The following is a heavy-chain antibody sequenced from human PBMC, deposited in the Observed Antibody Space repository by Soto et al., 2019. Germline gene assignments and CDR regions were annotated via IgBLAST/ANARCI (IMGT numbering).Heavy chain of an antibody. CDR3: ARVGQNYYYGMDV. CDR1: GFTFSDYN. V-gene: IGHV3-11*01. Sequence: QEQLVESGGGLVKPGGSLRLSCAASGFTFSDYNMTWIRQAPGKGLEWVSYMSTTGGDSFYADSVKGRFTISRDNIQNSLYLQMNSLRAEDTAVYYCARVGQNYYYGMDVWGQGTTVTVSS. J-gene: IGHJ6*02. CDR2: MSTTGGDS.